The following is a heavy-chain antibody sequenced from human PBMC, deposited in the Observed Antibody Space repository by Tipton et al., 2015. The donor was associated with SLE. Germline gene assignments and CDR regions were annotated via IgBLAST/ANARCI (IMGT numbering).Heavy chain of an antibody. V-gene: IGHV3-21*01. CDR3: ARAWGLGLITGTGYGMDV. CDR2: ISSSSSYI. CDR1: GFTFSSYA. J-gene: IGHJ6*02. Sequence: GSLRLSCAASGFTFSSYAMSWVRQAPGKGLEWVSSISSSSSYIYYADSVKGRFTISRDNAKNSLYLQMNSLRAEDTAVYYCARAWGLGLITGTGYGMDVWGQGTTVTVSS. D-gene: IGHD1-20*01.